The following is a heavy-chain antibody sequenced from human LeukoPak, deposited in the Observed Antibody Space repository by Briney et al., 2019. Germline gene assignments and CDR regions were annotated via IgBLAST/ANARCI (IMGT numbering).Heavy chain of an antibody. Sequence: PGGSLRLSCAASGFSFNNYAMSWVRQAPGKGLEWVSAISTTGGSTYYADSVKGRFTVSRDNSKNTLSLQMDSLRVEGTALYYCAKDWTTVVTPKGYYFDSRGQGTLVTVSS. V-gene: IGHV3-23*01. CDR3: AKDWTTVVTPKGYYFDS. CDR2: ISTTGGST. D-gene: IGHD4-23*01. CDR1: GFSFNNYA. J-gene: IGHJ4*02.